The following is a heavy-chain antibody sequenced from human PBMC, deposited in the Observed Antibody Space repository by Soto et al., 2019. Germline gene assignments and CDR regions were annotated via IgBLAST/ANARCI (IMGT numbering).Heavy chain of an antibody. CDR1: GGSISIYY. CDR3: ARRWSGTDY. Sequence: QVHLQESGPGLVKPSETLSLTCTVSGGSISIYYWNWIRQPPGKGLEWIGYVHNSGTTSYNPSLGSRVTMSLDTSKNQFSLRLTSVTAADTAVYYCARRWSGTDYWGQGTRVTVSS. D-gene: IGHD3-10*01. CDR2: VHNSGTT. J-gene: IGHJ4*02. V-gene: IGHV4-59*01.